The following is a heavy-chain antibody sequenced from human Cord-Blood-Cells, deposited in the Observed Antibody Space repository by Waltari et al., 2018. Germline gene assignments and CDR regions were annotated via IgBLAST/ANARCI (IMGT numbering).Heavy chain of an antibody. CDR2: ISGRSGST. J-gene: IGHJ4*02. CDR1: GFTFSSYA. Sequence: EVQLLESGGGLVQPGGSLRLSCAASGFTFSSYAMSWVRQAPGKGLEWVSAISGRSGSTYSADSVKGRFTISRDNSKNTLYLQMNSLRAEDTAVYYCAKHQWSGVKGPFLDWGQGTLVTVSS. CDR3: AKHQWSGVKGPFLD. V-gene: IGHV3-23*01. D-gene: IGHD3-10*02.